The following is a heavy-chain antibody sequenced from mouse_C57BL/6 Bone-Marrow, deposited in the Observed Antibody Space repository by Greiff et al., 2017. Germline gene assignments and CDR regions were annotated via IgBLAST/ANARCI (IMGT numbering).Heavy chain of an antibody. CDR3: ARGGYYYGSSPYWYFDV. V-gene: IGHV1-52*01. CDR1: GYTFTSYW. D-gene: IGHD1-1*01. J-gene: IGHJ1*03. CDR2: IDPSDSET. Sequence: VQLQQPGAELVRPGSSVKLSCKASGYTFTSYWMHWVKQRPIQGLEWIGNIDPSDSETHYNQKFKDKATLTVDKSSSTAYMQLSSLTSEDSAVYYCARGGYYYGSSPYWYFDVWGTGTTVTVSS.